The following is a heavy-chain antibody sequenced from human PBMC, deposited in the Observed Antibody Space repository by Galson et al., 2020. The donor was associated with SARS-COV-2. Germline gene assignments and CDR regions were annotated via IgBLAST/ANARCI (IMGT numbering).Heavy chain of an antibody. D-gene: IGHD3-16*02. CDR2: IWYDGSNK. CDR1: GINFSSYG. Sequence: GESLKISCAASGINFSSYGMHWVRQAPGKGLEWGAVIWYDGSNKYDADSVKGRFTISRDNSENTLYLQMNSLRPEDTAVYFCARAGYSSTWTLGDAFDVWGQGTLVTVSS. V-gene: IGHV3-33*01. J-gene: IGHJ3*01. CDR3: ARAGYSSTWTLGDAFDV.